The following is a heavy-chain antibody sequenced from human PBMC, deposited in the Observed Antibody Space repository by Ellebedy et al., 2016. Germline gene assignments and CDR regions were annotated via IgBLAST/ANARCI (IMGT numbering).Heavy chain of an antibody. V-gene: IGHV4-4*07. CDR2: IYISGST. J-gene: IGHJ4*02. CDR3: ARALGDTTLAYFDY. D-gene: IGHD1-26*01. CDR1: GGSISYHY. Sequence: SETLSLXXTVSGGSISYHYWSWIRQPAGKGLEWIGRIYISGSTNYNPSLRSRVTMSVDTSKNQFSLKLSSVTAANTAVYYCARALGDTTLAYFDYWGQGTLVTVSS.